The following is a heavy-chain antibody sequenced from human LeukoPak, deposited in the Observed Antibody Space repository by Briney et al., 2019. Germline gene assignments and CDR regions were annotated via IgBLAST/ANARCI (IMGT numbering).Heavy chain of an antibody. Sequence: GESLKISCEGSGYSFTSYWIGWVRQMPGKGLEWMGIIYPGDSDTRYSPSFQGQVTISADKSISTAYLQWSSLKASDTAMYYCASGYYYGSGRPDAFDIWGQGTMVTVSS. J-gene: IGHJ3*02. CDR3: ASGYYYGSGRPDAFDI. CDR2: IYPGDSDT. D-gene: IGHD3-10*01. CDR1: GYSFTSYW. V-gene: IGHV5-51*01.